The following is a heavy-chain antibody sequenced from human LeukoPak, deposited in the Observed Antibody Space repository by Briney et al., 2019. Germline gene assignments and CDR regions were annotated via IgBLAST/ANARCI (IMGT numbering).Heavy chain of an antibody. CDR3: ARDSSSSYGY. Sequence: GGSLRLSRAASGFTFSSYVMSWVRQAPGKGLEWVSRIKPDGSSTSYADSVKGRFTISRDNAKNTLYLQMNSLRVEDTAVYYCARDSSSSYGYWGQGTLVTVSS. J-gene: IGHJ4*02. D-gene: IGHD6-6*01. V-gene: IGHV3-74*01. CDR1: GFTFSSYV. CDR2: IKPDGSST.